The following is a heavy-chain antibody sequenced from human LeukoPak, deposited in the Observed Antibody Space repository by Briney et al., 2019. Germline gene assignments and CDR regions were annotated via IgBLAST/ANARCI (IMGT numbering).Heavy chain of an antibody. Sequence: ASVKVSCKASGGTFSSYTNSWVRQAPGQGLEWMGRIIPIFGIANYAQKFQGRVTITADKSTSTAYMELSSLRSEDTAVFYCARGHQPPYYGMDVWGQGTTVTVSS. J-gene: IGHJ6*02. CDR1: GGTFSSYT. V-gene: IGHV1-69*02. CDR2: IIPIFGIA. CDR3: ARGHQPPYYGMDV.